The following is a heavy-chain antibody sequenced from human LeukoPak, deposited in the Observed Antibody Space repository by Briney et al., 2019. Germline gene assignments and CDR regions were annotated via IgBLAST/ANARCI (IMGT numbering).Heavy chain of an antibody. J-gene: IGHJ4*02. CDR1: GGSISSYY. V-gene: IGHV4-4*07. D-gene: IGHD6-19*01. CDR3: ARQIAGAGKAGFDY. CDR2: IYTTGST. Sequence: SETLSLTCTVSGGSISSYYWTWIRQPAGKGLEWFGRIYTTGSTNYNPSLSSRVTMSVDTSKNQFSLKLSSVTAADTAVYYCARQIAGAGKAGFDYWGQGTLVTVSS.